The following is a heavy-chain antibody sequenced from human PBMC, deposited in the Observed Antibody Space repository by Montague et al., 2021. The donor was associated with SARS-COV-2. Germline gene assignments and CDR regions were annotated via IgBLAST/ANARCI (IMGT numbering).Heavy chain of an antibody. CDR2: IYESGST. CDR1: GASIRNYY. Sequence: SDTLSLTSTVSGASIRNYYWSWIRQPAGKGLEWIGYIYESGSTKXNPSLTSRLAMSVDTSRNQFSLTLSSVTTADTAVYYCARDRGVSGPCGDAPLSSAGMDYWGQGTPVTVSS. D-gene: IGHD5-12*01. CDR3: ARDRGVSGPCGDAPLSSAGMDY. J-gene: IGHJ6*02. V-gene: IGHV4-59*13.